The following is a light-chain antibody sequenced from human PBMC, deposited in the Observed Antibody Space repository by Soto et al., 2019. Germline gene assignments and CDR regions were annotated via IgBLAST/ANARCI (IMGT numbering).Light chain of an antibody. CDR1: QTISSW. CDR2: KAS. V-gene: IGKV1-5*03. Sequence: DIQMTQSPATLSGSVGDRATITCRASQTISSWLVWYQQKPVKAPKLLIYKASTLKTVVPSRFSGSGSGTEFTLTISSLQPDDFATYYCQQYNSYSWTFGQGTKVDIK. J-gene: IGKJ1*01. CDR3: QQYNSYSWT.